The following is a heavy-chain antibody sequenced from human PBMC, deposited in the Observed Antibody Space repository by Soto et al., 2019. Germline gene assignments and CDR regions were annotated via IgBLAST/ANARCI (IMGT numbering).Heavy chain of an antibody. V-gene: IGHV3-33*01. CDR2: IWYDGNNR. D-gene: IGHD3-9*01. CDR3: ARSPDYDVFPDF. Sequence: QVHLVESGGGVVQPGKSLRLSCVASGFNLNSHAIHWVRQAQGKGLEWVAVIWYDGNNRYYAEAAKGRFTISRDDSKNTVYLQLNSLRVEDTAVFYCARSPDYDVFPDFWGQGTLVTVSS. CDR1: GFNLNSHA. J-gene: IGHJ4*01.